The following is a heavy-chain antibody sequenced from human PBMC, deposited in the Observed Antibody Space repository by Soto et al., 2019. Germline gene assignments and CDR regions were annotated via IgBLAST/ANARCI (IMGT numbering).Heavy chain of an antibody. CDR2: INSDGSST. Sequence: GGSLRLSCAASGFTFSSYAMSWVRQAPGKGLEWVSRINSDGSSTSYADSVKGRFTISRDNAKNTLYLQMNSLRAEDTAVYSCARAPSSGWDTNFDYWGQGTLVTVSS. D-gene: IGHD6-19*01. J-gene: IGHJ4*02. V-gene: IGHV3-74*01. CDR1: GFTFSSYA. CDR3: ARAPSSGWDTNFDY.